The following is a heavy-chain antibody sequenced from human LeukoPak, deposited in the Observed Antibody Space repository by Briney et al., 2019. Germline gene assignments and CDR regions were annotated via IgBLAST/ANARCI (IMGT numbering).Heavy chain of an antibody. J-gene: IGHJ4*02. CDR3: ARDKIEGPTKLDY. Sequence: GGSLRLSCAASGFTFSSYWMSWVRQAPGKGLEWVANIKQDESEKYYVDSVKGRFTISRDNAKNSLYLQMNSLRAEDTAVYDCARDKIEGPTKLDYWGQGILATVSS. V-gene: IGHV3-7*01. CDR2: IKQDESEK. CDR1: GFTFSSYW. D-gene: IGHD1-1*01.